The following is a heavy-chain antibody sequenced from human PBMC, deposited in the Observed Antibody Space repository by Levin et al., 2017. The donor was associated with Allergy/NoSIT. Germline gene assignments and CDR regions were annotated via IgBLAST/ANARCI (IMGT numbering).Heavy chain of an antibody. Sequence: VASVKVSCKASGYTFTGYYMHWVRQAPGQGLEWMGWINPNSGGTNYAQKFQGRVTMTRDTSISTAYMELSRLRSDDTAVYYCARDRTPSIVVVWYFDYWGQGTLVTVSS. CDR1: GYTFTGYY. V-gene: IGHV1-2*02. CDR2: INPNSGGT. J-gene: IGHJ4*02. CDR3: ARDRTPSIVVVWYFDY. D-gene: IGHD2-15*01.